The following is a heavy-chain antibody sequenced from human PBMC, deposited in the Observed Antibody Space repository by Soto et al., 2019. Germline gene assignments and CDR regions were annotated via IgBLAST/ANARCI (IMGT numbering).Heavy chain of an antibody. CDR3: TRLSPVWWLPDY. CDR2: IYDGGRT. J-gene: IGHJ4*02. V-gene: IGHV4-30-4*01. Sequence: SETLSLTCTVSGGSISTVDYWWSWIRQSPDMGLEWIGHIYDGGRTYNNPSLESRVTMSVDTSKSQLSLTLSSVSAADTAVYYCTRLSPVWWLPDYWGQGTLVT. D-gene: IGHD5-12*01. CDR1: GGSISTVDYW.